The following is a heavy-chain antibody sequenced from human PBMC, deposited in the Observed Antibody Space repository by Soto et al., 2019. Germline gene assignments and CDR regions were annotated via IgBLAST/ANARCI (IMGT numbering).Heavy chain of an antibody. CDR1: GFTFSSYG. CDR3: ARRSYCSSTSCYESGAFDI. J-gene: IGHJ3*02. CDR2: IWYDGSNK. Sequence: QVQLVESGGGVVQPGRSLRLSCAASGFTFSSYGMHWVRQAPGKGLEWVAVIWYDGSNKYYADYVKGRFTISRDNSKNTLNLQKNSLRAEDTAVYYCARRSYCSSTSCYESGAFDIWGQGTMVTVSS. V-gene: IGHV3-33*01. D-gene: IGHD2-2*01.